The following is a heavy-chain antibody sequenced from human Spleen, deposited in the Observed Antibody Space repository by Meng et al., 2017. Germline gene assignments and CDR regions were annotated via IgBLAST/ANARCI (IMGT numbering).Heavy chain of an antibody. J-gene: IGHJ6*02. CDR3: ARDGGDQGAYYYYYGMDV. D-gene: IGHD4-17*01. CDR2: IIPIFGTA. V-gene: IGHV1-69*13. Sequence: SVKVSCKASGGTFSSYAISWVRQAPGQGLEWMGGIIPIFGTANYAQKFQGRVTITADESTGTAYMELSSLRSEDTAVYYCARDGGDQGAYYYYYGMDVWGQGTTVTVSS. CDR1: GGTFSSYA.